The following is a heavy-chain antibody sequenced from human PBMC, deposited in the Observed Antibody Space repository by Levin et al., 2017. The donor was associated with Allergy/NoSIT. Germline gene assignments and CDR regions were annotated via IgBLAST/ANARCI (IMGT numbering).Heavy chain of an antibody. CDR2: IGGSDGYT. D-gene: IGHD3-10*01. V-gene: IGHV3-11*05. CDR3: AGDQAGDPGPGAVDY. Sequence: GESLKISCAASGFSFSDYYMTWIRQAPGKGLEWVSYIGGSDGYTNYADSVKGRFTISRDNAKNSLYLQMNSLRAEDTAVFYWAGDQAGDPGPGAVDYWGQGILVTVSS. J-gene: IGHJ4*02. CDR1: GFSFSDYY.